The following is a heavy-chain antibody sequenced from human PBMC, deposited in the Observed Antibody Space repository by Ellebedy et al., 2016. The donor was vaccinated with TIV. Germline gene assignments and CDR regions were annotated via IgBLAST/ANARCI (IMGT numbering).Heavy chain of an antibody. D-gene: IGHD6-25*01. CDR1: GFTSSDYW. V-gene: IGHV3-7*01. CDR2: IKQDGSEK. Sequence: GESLKISCAAPGFTSSDYWMSWVRQAPGKGLEWVANIKQDGSEKYYVDSVKGRFTISRDNAKNSLYLQMNSLRAEDTAVYYCARDRLVGYDAFDIWGQGTMVTVSS. CDR3: ARDRLVGYDAFDI. J-gene: IGHJ3*02.